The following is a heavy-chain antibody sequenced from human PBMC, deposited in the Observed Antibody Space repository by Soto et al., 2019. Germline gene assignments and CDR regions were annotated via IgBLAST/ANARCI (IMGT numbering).Heavy chain of an antibody. CDR3: ARDQAAFDI. V-gene: IGHV3-7*01. Sequence: EVQLVESGGGLVQPGGSLRLSCAASGFSFSSYWMTWVRQAPGKGLEWVASIKEDGSEKKYVDSVKGRFTMSRDNAQKSLYLQINSLRVEDTAVYYCARDQAAFDIWGQGTMVTVSA. CDR2: IKEDGSEK. CDR1: GFSFSSYW. J-gene: IGHJ3*02.